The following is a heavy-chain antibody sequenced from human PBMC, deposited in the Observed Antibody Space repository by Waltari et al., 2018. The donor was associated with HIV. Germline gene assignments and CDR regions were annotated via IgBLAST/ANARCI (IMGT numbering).Heavy chain of an antibody. D-gene: IGHD6-13*01. CDR2: SSGSGGST. CDR3: VKEYQYSHSWYSYYGMDV. V-gene: IGHV3-23*01. J-gene: IGHJ6*02. CDR1: GFTFSTYA. Sequence: EVQVLESGGALVQPGGSLRLSCAASGFTFSTYAMSWVRQAPGKGLEWVSTSSGSGGSTYYADSVKCRFTVSRDNSKNTLYLQMNSLRAEDTAVYFCVKEYQYSHSWYSYYGMDVWGQGTTVTVSS.